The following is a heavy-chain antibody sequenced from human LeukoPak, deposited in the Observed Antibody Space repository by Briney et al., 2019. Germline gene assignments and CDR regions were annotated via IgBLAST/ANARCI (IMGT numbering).Heavy chain of an antibody. J-gene: IGHJ4*02. V-gene: IGHV3-33*06. CDR3: AKDSGSSGWEDFDY. CDR2: IWYDGSNK. CDR1: GFTFSGYG. Sequence: GESLRLSCAASGFTFSGYGMHWVRQAPGKGLEWVAVIWYDGSNKYYADSVKGRFTISRDNSKNTLYLQMNSLRAGDTAVYYCAKDSGSSGWEDFDYWGQGTLVTVSS. D-gene: IGHD6-19*01.